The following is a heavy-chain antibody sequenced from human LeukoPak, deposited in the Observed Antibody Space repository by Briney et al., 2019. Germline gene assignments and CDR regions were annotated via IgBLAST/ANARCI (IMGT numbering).Heavy chain of an antibody. D-gene: IGHD3-22*01. CDR3: AADGFYDSSGYYYSRWFDP. J-gene: IGHJ5*02. CDR2: INPNSGGT. V-gene: IGHV1-2*02. Sequence: ASVKVSCKASGYTFTGYYMHWVRQAPGQGSEWMGWINPNSGGTNYAQKFQGRVTMTRDTSISTAYMELSRLRSDDTAVYYCAADGFYDSSGYYYSRWFDPWGQGTLVTVSS. CDR1: GYTFTGYY.